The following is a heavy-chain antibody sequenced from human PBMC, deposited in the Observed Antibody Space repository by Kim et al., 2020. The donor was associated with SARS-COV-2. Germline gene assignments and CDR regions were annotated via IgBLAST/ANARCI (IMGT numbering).Heavy chain of an antibody. CDR3: ARDLGGMVYSSSPNWFDP. V-gene: IGHV1-3*01. D-gene: IGHD6-13*01. Sequence: ASVKVSCKASGYTFTSYAMHWVRQAPGQRLEWMGWINAGNGNTKYSQKFQGRVTITRDTSASTAYMELSSLRSEDTAVYYCARDLGGMVYSSSPNWFDPWGQGTLVTVSS. CDR1: GYTFTSYA. J-gene: IGHJ5*02. CDR2: INAGNGNT.